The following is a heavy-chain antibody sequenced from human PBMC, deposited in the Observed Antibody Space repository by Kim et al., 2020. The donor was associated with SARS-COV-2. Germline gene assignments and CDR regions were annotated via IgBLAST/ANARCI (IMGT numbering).Heavy chain of an antibody. CDR2: INHSGST. J-gene: IGHJ4*02. D-gene: IGHD2-8*02. Sequence: SETLSLTCAVYGGSFSGYYWSWIRQPPGKGLEWIGEINHSGSTNYNPSLKSRVTISVDTSKNQFSLKLSSVTAADTAVYYCARGTPGFDYWGQGTLVTVSS. V-gene: IGHV4-34*01. CDR3: ARGTPGFDY. CDR1: GGSFSGYY.